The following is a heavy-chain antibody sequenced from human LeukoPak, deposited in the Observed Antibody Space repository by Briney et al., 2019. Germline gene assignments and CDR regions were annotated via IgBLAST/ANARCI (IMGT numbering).Heavy chain of an antibody. CDR3: AKWGDYDILTGYYDSDY. V-gene: IGHV3-23*01. CDR2: VSGRDDST. CDR1: GFTFSNYA. D-gene: IGHD3-9*01. J-gene: IGHJ4*02. Sequence: GGSLRLSCAASGFTFSNYAMSWVRQAPGKGLEWVSAVSGRDDSTYYADSVKGRFTISRDNSKNTPYLQMNSLRAEDTAVYYCAKWGDYDILTGYYDSDYWGQGTLVTVSS.